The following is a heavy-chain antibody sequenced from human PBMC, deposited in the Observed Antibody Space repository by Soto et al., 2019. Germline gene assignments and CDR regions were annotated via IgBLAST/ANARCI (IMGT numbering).Heavy chain of an antibody. CDR3: ARGIGTVGATTAFDI. CDR1: GFTFSSYS. D-gene: IGHD1-26*01. CDR2: ISSSSSYI. V-gene: IGHV3-21*01. Sequence: GGSLRLSCAASGFTFSSYSMNWVRQAPGKGLEWVSSISSSSSYIYYADSVKGRFTISRDNAKNSLYLQMNSLRAEDTAVYYCARGIGTVGATTAFDIWGQGTMVTISS. J-gene: IGHJ3*02.